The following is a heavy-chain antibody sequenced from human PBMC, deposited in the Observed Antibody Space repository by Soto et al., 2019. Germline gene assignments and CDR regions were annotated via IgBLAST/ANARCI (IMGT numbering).Heavy chain of an antibody. CDR1: GGSISSYY. CDR2: ICYSGST. D-gene: IGHD2-2*02. CDR3: ARDVGYCISTSCYSWFDP. Sequence: SETLSLTCTVSGGSISSYYWSWIRQPPGKGLEWIGYICYSGSTNYNPSLKSRVTISVDTSKNQFSLKLSSVTAADTAVYYCARDVGYCISTSCYSWFDPWGQGTLVTVSS. J-gene: IGHJ5*02. V-gene: IGHV4-59*01.